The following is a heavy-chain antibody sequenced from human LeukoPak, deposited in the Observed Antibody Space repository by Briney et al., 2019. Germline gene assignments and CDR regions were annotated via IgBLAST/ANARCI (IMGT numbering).Heavy chain of an antibody. CDR2: INHSGST. V-gene: IGHV4-34*01. CDR1: GASFSGYF. Sequence: SETLSLTCAVYGASFSGYFWSWIRQPPGKELEWIGEINHSGSTNYNPSLKSRVTISLDTSKNQFSLKVTSVTAADTAVYYCARSYDSGHWYFDLWGRGTLLTVSS. D-gene: IGHD3-16*01. CDR3: ARSYDSGHWYFDL. J-gene: IGHJ2*01.